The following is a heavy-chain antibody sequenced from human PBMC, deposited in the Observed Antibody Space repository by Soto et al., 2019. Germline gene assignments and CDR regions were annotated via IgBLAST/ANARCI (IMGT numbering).Heavy chain of an antibody. CDR1: GASISYYY. V-gene: IGHV4-59*01. CDR3: ARDRAYYESSGLYFDY. Sequence: PSETLSLTCTVSGASISYYYWSWIRQPPGKGLEWIGYIYYSGSTNYNPSLKSRVTISVDTSKNQFSLKLSSVTAADTAVYYCARDRAYYESSGLYFDYWGQGTLVTVSS. CDR2: IYYSGST. D-gene: IGHD3-22*01. J-gene: IGHJ4*02.